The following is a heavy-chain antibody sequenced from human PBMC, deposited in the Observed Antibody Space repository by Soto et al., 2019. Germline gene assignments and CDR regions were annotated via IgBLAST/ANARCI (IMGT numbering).Heavy chain of an antibody. D-gene: IGHD3-16*01. V-gene: IGHV4-34*01. CDR3: TRGIGGSHRPWGIDY. CDR1: GGSFSGYY. J-gene: IGHJ4*02. Sequence: SETVSLTCAVYGGSFSGYYCSWIRQPSGKELERIGEINHSGSTNYNTPSKSRVTISVDASKNQFSLKLSRVPSADTAVYYCTRGIGGSHRPWGIDYWGQGTLVTVS. CDR2: INHSGST.